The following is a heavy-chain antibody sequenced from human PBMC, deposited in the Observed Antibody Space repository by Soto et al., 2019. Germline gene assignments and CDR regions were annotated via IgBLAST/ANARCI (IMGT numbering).Heavy chain of an antibody. CDR2: MSPNSGAT. CDR1: GYTFTSYD. Sequence: QVQLVQSGAEVTKPGASVKVSCKASGYTFTSYDINWVRQATGQGLEWMGWMSPNSGATGYAQKFEGGVTMTRDTPVSTAYMELSNLRSEDPATYYCARGGDAGVDVWGQGSTGTVSS. V-gene: IGHV1-8*01. J-gene: IGHJ6*02. D-gene: IGHD1-1*01. CDR3: ARGGDAGVDV.